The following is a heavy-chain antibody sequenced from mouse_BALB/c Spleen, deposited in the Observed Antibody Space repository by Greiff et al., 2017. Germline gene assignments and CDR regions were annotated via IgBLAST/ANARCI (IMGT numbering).Heavy chain of an antibody. Sequence: EVQLQQSGGGLVKPGGSLKLSCAASGFTFSDYYMYWVRQTPEKRLEWVATISDGGSYTYYPDSVKGRFTISRDNTKNNLYLQMSSLKSEDTAMYYCAREGKQHGAMDYWGQGTSVTVSS. CDR2: ISDGGSYT. V-gene: IGHV5-4*02. D-gene: IGHD3-1*01. J-gene: IGHJ4*01. CDR3: AREGKQHGAMDY. CDR1: GFTFSDYY.